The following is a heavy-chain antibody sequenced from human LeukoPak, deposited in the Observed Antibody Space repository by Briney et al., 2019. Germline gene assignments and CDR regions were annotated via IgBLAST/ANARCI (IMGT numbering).Heavy chain of an antibody. CDR1: GFTVSTNY. CDR3: ARVGDHFHWYLDL. CDR2: LYSGSDT. Sequence: GGSLTLSCAASGFTVSTNYMNWVRQAPGKGLEWVSILYSGSDTHYADSVKGRFTISRDNSKNMLFLHMTSLRADDTAVYYCARVGDHFHWYLDLWGRGTLVSVSS. V-gene: IGHV3-53*01. D-gene: IGHD3-3*02. J-gene: IGHJ2*01.